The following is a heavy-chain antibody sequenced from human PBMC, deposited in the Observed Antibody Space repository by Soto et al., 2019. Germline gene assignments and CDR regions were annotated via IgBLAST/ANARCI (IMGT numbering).Heavy chain of an antibody. V-gene: IGHV4-4*02. Sequence: QVQLQESGPGLVKPSGTLSLTCAVSGDSVSSPYYWCWVRQPPGKGLEWIGEVFHPGTTSYNPSLRSRVTISMDKSIIQFSLDLSSVTAADTAVYYCARSAGWYAVHSWGPGTLVIVSS. J-gene: IGHJ4*02. CDR3: ARSAGWYAVHS. CDR1: GDSVSSPYY. D-gene: IGHD6-19*01. CDR2: VFHPGTT.